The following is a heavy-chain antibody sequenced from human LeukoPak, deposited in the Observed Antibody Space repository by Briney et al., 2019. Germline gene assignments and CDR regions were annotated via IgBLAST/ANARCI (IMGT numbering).Heavy chain of an antibody. D-gene: IGHD2-15*01. J-gene: IGHJ3*02. CDR3: ARVVDAFDI. CDR2: ISSGT. CDR1: GFIFSDYY. Sequence: PGGSLRLSCAASGFIFSDYYMSWIRQAPWKGLEWAAYISSGTYYADSVKGRFTISRDNAKNSLYLQMNSLRAEDTAVYYCARVVDAFDIWGQGTMVTVSS. V-gene: IGHV3-11*04.